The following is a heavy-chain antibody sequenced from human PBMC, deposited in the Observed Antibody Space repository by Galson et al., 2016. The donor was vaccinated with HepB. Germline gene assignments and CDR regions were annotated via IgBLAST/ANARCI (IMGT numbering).Heavy chain of an antibody. Sequence: LRLSCAASGFTFSSYTMNWVRQAPGKGLEWVSYISSSSSSIYYADSVEGRFTISRGNAKNSLYLQMNSLRDEDTAVYYCATQYCSGGSCYSAAPGYWYFDLWGRGTLVTVSS. V-gene: IGHV3-48*02. J-gene: IGHJ2*01. CDR1: GFTFSSYT. CDR3: ATQYCSGGSCYSAAPGYWYFDL. D-gene: IGHD2-15*01. CDR2: ISSSSSSI.